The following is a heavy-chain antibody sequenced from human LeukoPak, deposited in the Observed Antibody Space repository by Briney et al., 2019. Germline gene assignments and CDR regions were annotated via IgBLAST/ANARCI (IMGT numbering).Heavy chain of an antibody. CDR3: AKDWDIIYNAFDI. J-gene: IGHJ3*02. D-gene: IGHD2-15*01. CDR2: ISYDGSNK. V-gene: IGHV3-30*18. CDR1: GFTFSSYG. Sequence: PGRSLRLSCAASGFTFSSYGMHWVRQAPGKGLEWVAVISYDGSNKYYADSVKGRFTVSRDNSKNTLYLQMNSLRAEDTAVYYCAKDWDIIYNAFDIWGQGTMVTVSS.